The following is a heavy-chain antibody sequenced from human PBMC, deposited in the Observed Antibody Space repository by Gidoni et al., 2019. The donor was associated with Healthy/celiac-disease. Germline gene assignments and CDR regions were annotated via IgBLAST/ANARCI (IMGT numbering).Heavy chain of an antibody. CDR3: ARQGIYFAPNWFDP. D-gene: IGHD5-12*01. CDR1: GGSISSSSYY. V-gene: IGHV4-39*01. Sequence: QLQLQESGPGLVKPSETLSLPCTFSGGSISSSSYYWGWIRQPPGKGLEWIGSIYYSGSTYYNPSLKSRVTISVDTSKNQFSLKLSSVTAADTAVYYCARQGIYFAPNWFDPWGQGTLVTVSS. CDR2: IYYSGST. J-gene: IGHJ5*02.